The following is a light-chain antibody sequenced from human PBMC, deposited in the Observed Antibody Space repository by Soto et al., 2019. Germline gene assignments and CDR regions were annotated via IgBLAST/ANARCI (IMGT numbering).Light chain of an antibody. Sequence: EIVMTQSPATLSVSPGESATLSCRASQSVNSNLAWYQQKPGQAPRLLIYGASTRATGLPARFSGRGSGTESTLTISSLQSEDFAVYYCQQYNNWPPLTFGGGTKVEIK. V-gene: IGKV3-15*01. CDR2: GAS. CDR1: QSVNSN. J-gene: IGKJ4*01. CDR3: QQYNNWPPLT.